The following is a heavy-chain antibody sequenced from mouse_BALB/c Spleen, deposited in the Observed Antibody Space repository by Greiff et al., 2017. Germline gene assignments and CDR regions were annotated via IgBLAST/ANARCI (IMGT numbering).Heavy chain of an antibody. CDR1: GYSITSDYA. J-gene: IGHJ4*01. CDR3: ARRGAYYAMDY. Sequence: EVKLVESGPGLVKPSQSLSLTCTVTGYSITSDYAWNWIRQFPGNQLEWMGYISYSGSTSYNPSLKSRISITRDTSKNQFFLQLNSVTTEDTATYYCARRGAYYAMDYWGQGTSVTVSS. V-gene: IGHV3-2*02. CDR2: ISYSGST.